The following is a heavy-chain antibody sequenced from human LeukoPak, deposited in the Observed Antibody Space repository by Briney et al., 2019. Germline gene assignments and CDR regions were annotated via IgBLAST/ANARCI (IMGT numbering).Heavy chain of an antibody. V-gene: IGHV1-69*05. Sequence: SVNVSCKASGGTFSSYAISWVRQAPGQGLEWMGGIIPIFVTANYEQKFQGRVTITTDESTSTAYMELSSLRSEDNAVYYCATPKKGYSGSYPLYCYMDVWGKGTTVTVSS. CDR1: GGTFSSYA. D-gene: IGHD1-26*01. J-gene: IGHJ6*03. CDR2: IIPIFVTA. CDR3: ATPKKGYSGSYPLYCYMDV.